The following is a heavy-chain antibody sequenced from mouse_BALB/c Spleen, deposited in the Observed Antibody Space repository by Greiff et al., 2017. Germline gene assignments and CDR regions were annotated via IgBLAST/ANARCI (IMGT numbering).Heavy chain of an antibody. CDR3: AIDYYGGAMDY. V-gene: IGHV1S135*01. CDR2: IDPYYGGT. Sequence: VQLQQPGAELVRPGASVKLSCKASGYSFTGYNMNWVKQSNGKSLEWIGNIDPYYGGTSYNQKFKGKATLTVDKSSSTAYMQLKSLTSEDSAVYYCAIDYYGGAMDYWGQGTSVTVSS. J-gene: IGHJ4*01. D-gene: IGHD1-1*01. CDR1: GYSFTGYN.